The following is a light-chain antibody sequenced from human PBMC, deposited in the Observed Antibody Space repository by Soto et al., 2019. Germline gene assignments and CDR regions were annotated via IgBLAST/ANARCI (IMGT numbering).Light chain of an antibody. CDR1: QSVSSN. V-gene: IGKV3D-15*01. J-gene: IGKJ1*01. Sequence: DIVMTQSPGTLSVSPGERATLSCRASQSVSSNLAWYQQKPGQAPRLLIYDASTRATGIPDRFSGSGSGTEFTLTISSLQSEDFGVYYCQQYNEWWTFGQGTKVDIK. CDR2: DAS. CDR3: QQYNEWWT.